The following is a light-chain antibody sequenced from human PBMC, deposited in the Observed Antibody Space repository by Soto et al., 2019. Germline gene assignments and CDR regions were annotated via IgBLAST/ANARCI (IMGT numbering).Light chain of an antibody. V-gene: IGLV2-14*01. CDR2: EVS. CDR1: SSDVGDSNY. Sequence: QSVLTQPASVSGSPGQSVTISCTGTSSDVGDSNYVSWFQQHPGKAPKVMIYEVSNRPSGVSNRFSGSKSGNTASLTISGLQAEDEADYHCSSCTRYNKVIFGGGTKLTVL. CDR3: SSCTRYNKVI. J-gene: IGLJ2*01.